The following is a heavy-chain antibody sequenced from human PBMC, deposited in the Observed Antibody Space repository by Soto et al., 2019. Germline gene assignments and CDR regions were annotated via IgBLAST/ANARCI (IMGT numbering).Heavy chain of an antibody. J-gene: IGHJ4*02. Sequence: SETLSLTCAVSGGSINSSNWWSWVRQPPGKGLEWIGEIYHSGSTNYNPSLKSRVTISVDKSKNQFSLKLSSVTAADTAVYYCARTYDSSGYYYGYWGQGTLVTVSS. D-gene: IGHD3-22*01. CDR2: IYHSGST. V-gene: IGHV4-4*02. CDR3: ARTYDSSGYYYGY. CDR1: GGSINSSNW.